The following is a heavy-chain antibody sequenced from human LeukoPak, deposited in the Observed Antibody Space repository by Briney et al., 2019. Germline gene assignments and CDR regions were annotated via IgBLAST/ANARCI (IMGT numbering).Heavy chain of an antibody. CDR3: ARGGAVVVPAAIKSSDY. CDR2: INQSGGT. V-gene: IGHV4-34*01. D-gene: IGHD2-2*02. CDR1: GGSFSDYS. Sequence: SETLSLTCAVYGGSFSDYSWTWIRQPPGKGLEWIGEINQSGGTNHNPSLMSRVIMSVDTSKNQISLKVNSVTAADTAVYYCARGGAVVVPAAIKSSDYWGQGTLVTVSS. J-gene: IGHJ4*02.